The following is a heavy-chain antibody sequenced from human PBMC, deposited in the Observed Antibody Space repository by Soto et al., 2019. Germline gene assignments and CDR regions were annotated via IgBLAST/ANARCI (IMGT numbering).Heavy chain of an antibody. J-gene: IGHJ3*02. Sequence: GESLKISCKGSGYSFTSYWIGWVRQMPGKGLEWMGIIYPGDSDTRYSPSFQGQVTISADKSISTAYLQWSSLKASDTAMYYCARHWGTKTYYYDSSGPQEIWGQGTMVTVSS. D-gene: IGHD3-22*01. CDR2: IYPGDSDT. V-gene: IGHV5-51*01. CDR1: GYSFTSYW. CDR3: ARHWGTKTYYYDSSGPQEI.